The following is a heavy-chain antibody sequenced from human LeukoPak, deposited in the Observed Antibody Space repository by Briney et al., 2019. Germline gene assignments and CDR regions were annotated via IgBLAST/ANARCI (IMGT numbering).Heavy chain of an antibody. CDR2: IWYDGSNK. V-gene: IGHV3-33*01. D-gene: IGHD3-22*01. Sequence: GGSLRLSCAASGFIFSSYRMHWVRQAPGKGPEWVAVIWYDGSNKYYGDSVRGRFTISRDSSQNTLYLQMNSLRAEDTAVYYCARAPGTLKYYGSSGYMDFWGQGALVTVSS. CDR1: GFIFSSYR. CDR3: ARAPGTLKYYGSSGYMDF. J-gene: IGHJ4*02.